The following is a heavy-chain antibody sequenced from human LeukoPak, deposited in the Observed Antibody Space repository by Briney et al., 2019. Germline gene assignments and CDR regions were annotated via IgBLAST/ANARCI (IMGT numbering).Heavy chain of an antibody. J-gene: IGHJ4*02. D-gene: IGHD3-10*01. Sequence: PGGSLRLSCAASGFTFSHYAIHWVRQTPGKGLEWVAVLSYDGGNKYYAESVRGRFTISRDNSKKTLYLQVNSLRAEDTAIYYCARSPSGSGTYFDYWGQGTLVAVSS. CDR2: LSYDGGNK. V-gene: IGHV3-30-3*01. CDR1: GFTFSHYA. CDR3: ARSPSGSGTYFDY.